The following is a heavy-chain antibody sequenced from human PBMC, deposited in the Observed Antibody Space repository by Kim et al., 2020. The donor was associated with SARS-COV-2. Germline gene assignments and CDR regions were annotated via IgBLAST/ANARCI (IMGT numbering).Heavy chain of an antibody. J-gene: IGHJ6*01. Sequence: GESLKISCQGSEYSFTRYCISWVRQMPGKGLEWMGRIDPSDSYTNYSPSFQGHVTISVDKSISTAYLQWSSLKASDTAIYYCARHGRLGIVAAYFSYYYG. CDR1: EYSFTRYC. CDR3: ARHGRLGIVAAYFSYYYG. CDR2: IDPSDSYT. D-gene: IGHD2-2*03. V-gene: IGHV5-10-1*01.